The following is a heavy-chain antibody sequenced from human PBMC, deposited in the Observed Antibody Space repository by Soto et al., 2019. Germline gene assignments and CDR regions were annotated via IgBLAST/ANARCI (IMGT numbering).Heavy chain of an antibody. CDR1: GYSFTSYW. Sequence: GEALKISCKGSGYSFTSYWIGWVRQMPGKGLEWMGIIYPGDSDTRYSPSFQGQVTISADKSISTAYLQWSSLKASDTAMYYCASAESYRTQSYYYGMDVWGQGTTVTVSS. D-gene: IGHD3-16*01. V-gene: IGHV5-51*01. J-gene: IGHJ6*02. CDR3: ASAESYRTQSYYYGMDV. CDR2: IYPGDSDT.